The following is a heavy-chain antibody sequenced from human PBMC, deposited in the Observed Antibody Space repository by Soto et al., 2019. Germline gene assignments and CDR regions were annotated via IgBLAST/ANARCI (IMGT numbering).Heavy chain of an antibody. J-gene: IGHJ5*01. CDR2: ISAYNGNT. D-gene: IGHD1-1*01. CDR1: GYTFKSYG. CDR3: ARDIGWNDVFWWFDS. Sequence: SVKLTSKDSGYTFKSYGRCSPHQSKEQGLEWMGWISAYNGNTNYAQKLQGRVTMTTDTSTSTAYMELRSLRSDDTAVYYCARDIGWNDVFWWFDSWGQGTLVTVFS. V-gene: IGHV1-18*01.